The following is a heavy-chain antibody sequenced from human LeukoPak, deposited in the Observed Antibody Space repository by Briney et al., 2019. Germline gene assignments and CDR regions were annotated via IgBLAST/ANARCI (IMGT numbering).Heavy chain of an antibody. J-gene: IGHJ3*02. D-gene: IGHD3-22*01. CDR3: AREYYDGSGRKYALDI. V-gene: IGHV1-2*02. Sequence: ASVKVSCKTSGYTFTDYYMHWVRQAPGQGLEWMASIDPDSGGTNYAQKFQGRVTVTRDTSISSAYMELSRLRFDDTAVYYCAREYYDGSGRKYALDIWGQGTMVTVSS. CDR2: IDPDSGGT. CDR1: GYTFTDYY.